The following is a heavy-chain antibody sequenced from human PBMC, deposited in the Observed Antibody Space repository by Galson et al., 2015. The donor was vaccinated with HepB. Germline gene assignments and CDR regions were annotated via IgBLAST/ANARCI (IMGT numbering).Heavy chain of an antibody. CDR3: ARHAYCSSTSCYPVWFDP. D-gene: IGHD2-2*01. J-gene: IGHJ5*02. Sequence: SVKVSCKASGYTFTSYGISWVRQAPGQGLEWMGWISAYNGNTNYAQKLQGRVTMTTDTSTSTAYMELRSLRSDDTAVYYRARHAYCSSTSCYPVWFDPWGQGTLVTVSS. CDR1: GYTFTSYG. V-gene: IGHV1-18*04. CDR2: ISAYNGNT.